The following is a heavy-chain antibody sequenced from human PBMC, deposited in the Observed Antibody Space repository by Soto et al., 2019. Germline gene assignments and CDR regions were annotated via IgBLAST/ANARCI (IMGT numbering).Heavy chain of an antibody. D-gene: IGHD5-18*01. CDR2: IDPSDSYT. V-gene: IGHV5-10-1*01. CDR1: GYSFTSYW. Sequence: PGESLKISCKGSGYSFTSYWISWVRQMPGKGPEWMGRIDPSDSYTNYSPSFQGHVTISADKSISTAYLQWSSLKASDTAMYYCARQKHNVDTVDFDYWGQGTLVTVSS. J-gene: IGHJ4*02. CDR3: ARQKHNVDTVDFDY.